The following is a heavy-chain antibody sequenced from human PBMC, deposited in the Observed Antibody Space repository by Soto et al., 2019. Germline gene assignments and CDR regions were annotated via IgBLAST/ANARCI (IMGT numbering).Heavy chain of an antibody. V-gene: IGHV3-23*01. CDR2: ISGSGGST. Sequence: PXGSLILSCSASGSTFSSYAMSWVRQAPGKGLEWVSAISGSGGSTYYADSVKGRFTISRDNSKNTLYLQMNSLRAEDTAVYYCAKDLSNSNRDYWGQGTLVTVSS. CDR3: AKDLSNSNRDY. J-gene: IGHJ4*02. D-gene: IGHD4-4*01. CDR1: GSTFSSYA.